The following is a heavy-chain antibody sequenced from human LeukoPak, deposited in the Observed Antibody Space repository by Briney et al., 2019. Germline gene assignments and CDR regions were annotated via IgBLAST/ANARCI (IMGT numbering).Heavy chain of an antibody. V-gene: IGHV3-23*01. J-gene: IGHJ4*02. Sequence: GGSLTLSCAASGFTFSSYAMSWVRHPPGKGLEWVSAISGSGGTTYYGDSVKRRFTISRDNSKNTLYLQMNRLRAEDTALFYCAKNWGGYFNTFDYWGQGTLVTVSS. CDR1: GFTFSSYA. CDR3: AKNWGGYFNTFDY. CDR2: ISGSGGTT. D-gene: IGHD3-3*01.